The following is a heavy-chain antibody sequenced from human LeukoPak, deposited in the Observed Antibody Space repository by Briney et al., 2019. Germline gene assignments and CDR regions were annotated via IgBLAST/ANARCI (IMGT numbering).Heavy chain of an antibody. Sequence: ASETLSLTCTVSGGSISSYYWSWIRQPPGKGLEWIGYIYYSGSTNYNPSLKSRVTISVDTSKNQFSLKLSSVTAADTAVCYCARISNYGSDYYGMDVWGQGTTVTVSS. CDR1: GGSISSYY. V-gene: IGHV4-59*08. D-gene: IGHD4-11*01. CDR3: ARISNYGSDYYGMDV. CDR2: IYYSGST. J-gene: IGHJ6*02.